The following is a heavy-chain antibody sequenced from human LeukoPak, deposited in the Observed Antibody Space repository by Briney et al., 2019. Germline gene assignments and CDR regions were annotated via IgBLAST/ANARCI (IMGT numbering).Heavy chain of an antibody. CDR3: ARDRSQEFDP. Sequence: PGGSLRLSCAASRFTFRNYAMHWVRQAPGKGLEWLAVISSDGTNKDYADSVKGRFSISRDNSKHTLYLQMNRLRADDTAVYYCARDRSQEFDPWGQGTLVTVSS. D-gene: IGHD3-10*01. CDR1: RFTFRNYA. V-gene: IGHV3-30*04. J-gene: IGHJ5*02. CDR2: ISSDGTNK.